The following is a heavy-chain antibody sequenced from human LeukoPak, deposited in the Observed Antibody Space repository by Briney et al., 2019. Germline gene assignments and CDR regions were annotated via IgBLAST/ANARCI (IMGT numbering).Heavy chain of an antibody. CDR3: ARAVLHYDSSGRHFDY. CDR2: INHSGST. D-gene: IGHD3-22*01. V-gene: IGHV4-34*01. J-gene: IGHJ4*02. CDR1: GGSISSYY. Sequence: PSETLSLTCTVSGGSISSYYWSWIRQPPGKGLEWIGEINHSGSTNYNPSLKSRVTISVDTSKNQFSLKLSSVTAADTAVYYCARAVLHYDSSGRHFDYWGQGTLVTVSS.